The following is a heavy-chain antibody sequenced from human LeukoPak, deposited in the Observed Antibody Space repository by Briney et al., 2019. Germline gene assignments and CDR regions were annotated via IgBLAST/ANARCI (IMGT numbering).Heavy chain of an antibody. CDR3: AKVIYSGYDLFDY. Sequence: TGGSLRLSCAASGFTFDDYPMHWVRQAPGKGLEWVSLISGDGGSTYYADSVEGRFTISRDNSKNSLYLQMNSLRTEDTALYYCAKVIYSGYDLFDYWGQGTLVTVSS. D-gene: IGHD5-12*01. CDR2: ISGDGGST. V-gene: IGHV3-43*02. J-gene: IGHJ4*02. CDR1: GFTFDDYP.